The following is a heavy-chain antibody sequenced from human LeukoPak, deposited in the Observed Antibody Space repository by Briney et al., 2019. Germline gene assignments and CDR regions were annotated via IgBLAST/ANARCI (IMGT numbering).Heavy chain of an antibody. CDR1: GYSFSSYW. D-gene: IGHD1-26*01. J-gene: IGHJ4*02. CDR2: IYPGDSDT. V-gene: IGHV5-51*01. Sequence: GESLKISCKGSGYSFSSYWIAWVRQMPGKGLEWMGIIYPGDSDTRYSPSFEGQVTISADKSISTAYLQWSSLKASDSAMYYRARQVLIMGPTGIDYWGQGTLVTVSS. CDR3: ARQVLIMGPTGIDY.